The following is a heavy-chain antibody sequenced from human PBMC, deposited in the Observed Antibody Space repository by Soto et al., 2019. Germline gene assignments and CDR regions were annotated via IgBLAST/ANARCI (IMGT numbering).Heavy chain of an antibody. J-gene: IGHJ6*02. CDR2: IWYGGSNK. CDR1: GFTFSSYG. D-gene: IGHD3-3*01. CDR3: ARPKLRFLEWLPRYYYYYGMDV. Sequence: GGSLRLSCAASGFTFSSYGMHWVRQAPGKGLEWVAVIWYGGSNKYYADSVKGRFTISRDNSKNTLCLQMNSLRAEDTAVYYCARPKLRFLEWLPRYYYYYGMDVWGQGTTVTVSS. V-gene: IGHV3-33*01.